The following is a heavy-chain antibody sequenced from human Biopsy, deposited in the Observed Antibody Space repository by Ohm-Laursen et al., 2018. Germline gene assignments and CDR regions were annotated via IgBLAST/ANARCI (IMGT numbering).Heavy chain of an antibody. CDR2: FDLDDGET. Sequence: GASVKVSCKVSGYSLIELSMYWVRQAPGKGLEWMGSFDLDDGETINVQRFQGRVIMTADTSTDTAYMEMSGLRSDDTAVYYCATNIRGGELEPWKGHYYGMDVWGQGTSVTVSS. J-gene: IGHJ6*02. D-gene: IGHD1-1*01. CDR3: ATNIRGGELEPWKGHYYGMDV. CDR1: GYSLIELS. V-gene: IGHV1-24*01.